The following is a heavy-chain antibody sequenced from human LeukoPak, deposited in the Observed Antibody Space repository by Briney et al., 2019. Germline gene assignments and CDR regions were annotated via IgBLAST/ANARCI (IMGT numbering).Heavy chain of an antibody. Sequence: GGSLRLSCAASGFTFSSYEMNWVRQAPGKGLEWVSYISSSGSTIYYADSVKGRFTISRDNAKNSLYLQMNSLRAEDTAVYYCAVATIKDYFDYWGEGTLVTVSS. J-gene: IGHJ4*02. V-gene: IGHV3-48*03. CDR3: AVATIKDYFDY. CDR1: GFTFSSYE. CDR2: ISSSGSTI. D-gene: IGHD5-24*01.